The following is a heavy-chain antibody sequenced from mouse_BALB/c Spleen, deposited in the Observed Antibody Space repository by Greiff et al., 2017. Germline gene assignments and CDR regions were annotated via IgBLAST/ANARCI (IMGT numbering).Heavy chain of an antibody. CDR3: ARSGTMMTLYYAMDY. V-gene: IGHV5-17*02. J-gene: IGHJ4*01. CDR1: GFTFSSFG. CDR2: ISSGSSTI. D-gene: IGHD2-4*01. Sequence: EVMLVESGGGLVQPGGSRKLSCAASGFTFSSFGMHWVRQAPEKGLEWVAYISSGSSTIYYADTVKGRFTISSDNPKNTLFLQMTSLRSEDTAMYYCARSGTMMTLYYAMDYWGQGTSVTVSS.